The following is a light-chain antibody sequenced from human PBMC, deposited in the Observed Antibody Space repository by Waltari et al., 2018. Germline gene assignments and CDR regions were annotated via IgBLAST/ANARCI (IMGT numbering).Light chain of an antibody. V-gene: IGLV2-14*03. J-gene: IGLJ1*01. CDR3: SSYTTSNSFV. CDR1: SNDIGNYKY. CDR2: DVS. Sequence: QSALTQPASVSGSPGQSITISCTGTSNDIGNYKYVSWYQQNPGKAPKLMIYDVSNRPSGVSYRFSGSKSGNTASLTISGLQAEDEAYYYCSSYTTSNSFVFGSGTTVTVL.